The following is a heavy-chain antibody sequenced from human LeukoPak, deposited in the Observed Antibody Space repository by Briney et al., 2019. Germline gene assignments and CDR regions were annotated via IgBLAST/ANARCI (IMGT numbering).Heavy chain of an antibody. J-gene: IGHJ6*03. CDR3: ARGIAAAGKVYYYYMDV. V-gene: IGHV3-21*01. CDR2: ISSSSSYI. D-gene: IGHD6-13*01. CDR1: GFTFSSYS. Sequence: GGSLRLSCAASGFTFSSYSMNWVRQAPGKGLEWVSSISSSSSYIYYADSVKGRFTISRDNAKNSLYLQMNSLRAEDTAVYYCARGIAAAGKVYYYYMDVWGKGTTVTVSS.